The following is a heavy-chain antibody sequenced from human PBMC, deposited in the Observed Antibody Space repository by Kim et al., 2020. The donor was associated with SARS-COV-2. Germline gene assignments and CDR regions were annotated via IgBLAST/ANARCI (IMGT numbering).Heavy chain of an antibody. CDR2: ISSSSSTI. Sequence: GGSLRLSCAASGFTFSSYSMNWVRQAPGKGLEWVSYISSSSSTIYYADSVKGRFTISRDNAKNSLYLQMSSLRDEDTAVYYCARESPYRGVTLYYYYGMDVWGQGTTVTVSS. CDR1: GFTFSSYS. D-gene: IGHD3-10*01. CDR3: ARESPYRGVTLYYYYGMDV. J-gene: IGHJ6*02. V-gene: IGHV3-48*02.